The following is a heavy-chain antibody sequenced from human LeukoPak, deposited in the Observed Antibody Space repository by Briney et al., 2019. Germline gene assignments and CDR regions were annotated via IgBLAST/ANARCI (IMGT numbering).Heavy chain of an antibody. J-gene: IGHJ6*03. CDR2: IIPIFGTA. V-gene: IGHV1-69*06. CDR3: ASTGTIFGVNYYYYYMDV. CDR1: GGTFSSYA. D-gene: IGHD3-3*01. Sequence: SVKVSCKASGGTFSSYAISWVRQAPGQGLEWMGGIIPIFGTANYAQKFQDRVTITADKSTGTAYMELSSLRSEDTAVYYCASTGTIFGVNYYYYYMDVWGKGTTVTVSS.